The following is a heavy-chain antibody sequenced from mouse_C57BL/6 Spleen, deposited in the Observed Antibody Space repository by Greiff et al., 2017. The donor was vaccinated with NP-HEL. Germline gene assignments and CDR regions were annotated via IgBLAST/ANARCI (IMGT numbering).Heavy chain of an antibody. CDR3: ARRGDYSYYAMDY. J-gene: IGHJ4*01. CDR1: GYTFTSYW. D-gene: IGHD2-4*01. Sequence: QVQLKQPGAELVKPGASVKMSCKASGYTFTSYWITWVKQRPGQGLEWIGDIYPGSGSTNYNEKFKSKATLTVDTSSSTAYMQLSCLTSEDSAVYYCARRGDYSYYAMDYWGQGTSVTVSS. V-gene: IGHV1-55*01. CDR2: IYPGSGST.